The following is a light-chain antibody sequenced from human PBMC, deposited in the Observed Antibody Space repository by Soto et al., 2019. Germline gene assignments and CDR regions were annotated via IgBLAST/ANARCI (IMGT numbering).Light chain of an antibody. J-gene: IGKJ5*01. CDR3: EQYNNWFSIT. CDR2: GAS. CDR1: QSVSSN. Sequence: EIVMTQSPATLSVSPGERATLSCRASQSVSSNLAWYQQKPGQAPRLLVYGASTRATGIPARFSGSGSGTQFTHTITSLQSEDFAVYYCEQYNNWFSITFGQGTRLE. V-gene: IGKV3-15*01.